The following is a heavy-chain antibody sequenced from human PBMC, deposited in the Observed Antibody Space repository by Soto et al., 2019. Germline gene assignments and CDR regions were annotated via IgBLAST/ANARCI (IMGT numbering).Heavy chain of an antibody. J-gene: IGHJ4*02. CDR3: ARSPGYYFDY. Sequence: KPSETLSLTCTVSGGSIGSGGYYWSWIRQHPGKGLEWIGYIYYSGITYYNPSLKSRATISVDASKNQFSLKLSSVTAAHTPVYYCARSPGYYFDYWGQGTLVTVSS. CDR2: IYYSGIT. V-gene: IGHV4-31*03. CDR1: GGSIGSGGYY.